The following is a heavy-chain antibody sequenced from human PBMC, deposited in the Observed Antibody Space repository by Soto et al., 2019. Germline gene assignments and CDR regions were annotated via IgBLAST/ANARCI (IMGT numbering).Heavy chain of an antibody. CDR3: AKELGGYSYGYELDH. V-gene: IGHV3-9*01. D-gene: IGHD5-18*01. Sequence: EVQLVDSGGGLVQPGRSLRLSCAASGFTFDIYAMHWVRQAPGTGLEWVSSISWNSGTRGYADSVKGRFTISRDNAKNSLSLQLDSLRTEDTAFYYCAKELGGYSYGYELDHWGQGTLVAVSA. CDR2: ISWNSGTR. CDR1: GFTFDIYA. J-gene: IGHJ4*02.